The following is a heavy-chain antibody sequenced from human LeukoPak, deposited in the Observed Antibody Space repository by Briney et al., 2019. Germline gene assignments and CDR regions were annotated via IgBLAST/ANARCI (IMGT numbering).Heavy chain of an antibody. D-gene: IGHD1-26*01. V-gene: IGHV4-39*07. CDR2: IYYSGST. CDR3: ARDGGVGATISSYFDY. J-gene: IGHJ4*02. Sequence: TSETLSLTCTVSGGSISSSSYYWGWIRQPPGNGLEWIGSIYYSGSTYYNPSLKSRVTISVDTSKNQFSLKLSSVTAADTAVYYCARDGGVGATISSYFDYWGQGTLVTVSS. CDR1: GGSISSSSYY.